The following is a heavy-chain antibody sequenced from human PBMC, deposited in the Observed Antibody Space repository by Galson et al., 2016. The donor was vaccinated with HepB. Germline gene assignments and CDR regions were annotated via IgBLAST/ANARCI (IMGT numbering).Heavy chain of an antibody. CDR2: IYWDDGK. J-gene: IGHJ4*02. V-gene: IGHV2-5*02. Sequence: PALVKPTQTLTLSCTFSGFSLNSSGLGVGWIRQPPGKALEWLDLIYWDDGKRYSPSLKRRLSITKDTSKNLVVLTMTDMDPVDTATYYCARVLDYNSVWGSFDCWGQGTLVTVSS. CDR3: ARVLDYNSVWGSFDC. D-gene: IGHD3-16*01. CDR1: GFSLNSSGLG.